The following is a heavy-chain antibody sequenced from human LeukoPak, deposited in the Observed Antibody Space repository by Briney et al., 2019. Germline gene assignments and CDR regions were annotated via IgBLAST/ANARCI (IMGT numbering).Heavy chain of an antibody. CDR2: ISHSGST. CDR3: ARAENYYFDSDGGDYFDY. D-gene: IGHD3-22*01. CDR1: GGSFSGYY. J-gene: IGHJ4*02. V-gene: IGHV4-34*01. Sequence: PSETLSLTCAVYGGSFSGYYWSWIRQPPGKGLEWMGSISHSGSTYDNPSLESRVTISVDTSKNQFSLKLKSVTAADTAVYYCARAENYYFDSDGGDYFDYWGQGTLLTVSS.